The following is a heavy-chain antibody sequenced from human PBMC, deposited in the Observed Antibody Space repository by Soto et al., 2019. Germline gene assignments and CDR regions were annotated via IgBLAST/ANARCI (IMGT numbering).Heavy chain of an antibody. CDR2: IYSGGST. D-gene: IGHD3-22*01. CDR3: ARSSSGYYYVGPYYFDY. Sequence: GGSLRLSCAASGFTVSSNYMSWVRQAPGKGLEWVSVIYSGGSTYYADSVKGRFTISRDNSKNTLYLQMNSLRAEDTAVYYCARSSSGYYYVGPYYFDYWGQGTLVTVSS. J-gene: IGHJ4*02. V-gene: IGHV3-53*01. CDR1: GFTVSSNY.